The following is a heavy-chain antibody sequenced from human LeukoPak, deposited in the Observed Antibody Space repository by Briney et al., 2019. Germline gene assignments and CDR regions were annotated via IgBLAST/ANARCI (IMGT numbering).Heavy chain of an antibody. Sequence: SETLSLTCAVYGGSFSGYYWSWIRQPPGKGLEWIGEINHSGSTNYNPSLKSRVTISVDTSKNQFSLKLSSVTAADTAVYYCARGQGLRYFDWLRGYYFDYWGQGTLVTVSS. CDR3: ARGQGLRYFDWLRGYYFDY. CDR2: INHSGST. V-gene: IGHV4-34*01. D-gene: IGHD3-9*01. J-gene: IGHJ4*02. CDR1: GGSFSGYY.